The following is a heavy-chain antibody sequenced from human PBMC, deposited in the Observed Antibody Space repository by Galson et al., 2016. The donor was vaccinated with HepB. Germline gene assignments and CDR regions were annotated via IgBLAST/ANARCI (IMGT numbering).Heavy chain of an antibody. D-gene: IGHD2-15*01. J-gene: IGHJ5*02. Sequence: CAISGDSVSNNRAAWNWIRQSPSRGLEWLGRTYYRSKWYNDYAVSVESRISIKPDTSKDELSMQLNSVTPEDEVVDFCARVDGSWSGFDPWGQGSLVTVSS. V-gene: IGHV6-1*01. CDR1: GDSVSNNRAA. CDR2: TYYRSKWYN. CDR3: ARVDGSWSGFDP.